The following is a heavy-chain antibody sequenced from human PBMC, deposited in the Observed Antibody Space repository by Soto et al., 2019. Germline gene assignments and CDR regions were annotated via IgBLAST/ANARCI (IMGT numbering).Heavy chain of an antibody. D-gene: IGHD1-26*01. Sequence: GGSLRLSCAASGFTFGSYAMHWVRQAPGKGLEWVAVISYDGDIDYYGASVKGRFVISRDNSKYTLYLQMNTLRPEDSAVYYCARPAVQWELRRDPLDVWGQGTMVTVS. CDR2: ISYDGDID. J-gene: IGHJ3*01. V-gene: IGHV3-30*09. CDR1: GFTFGSYA. CDR3: ARPAVQWELRRDPLDV.